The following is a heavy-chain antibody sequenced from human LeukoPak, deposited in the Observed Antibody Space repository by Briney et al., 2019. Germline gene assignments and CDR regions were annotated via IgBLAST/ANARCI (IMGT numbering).Heavy chain of an antibody. CDR1: GGTFSSYG. V-gene: IGHV1-18*01. J-gene: IGHJ6*02. D-gene: IGHD3-3*01. CDR2: ISAYNGNT. Sequence: ASVKVSCKASGGTFSSYGISWVRQAPGQGLEWMGWISAYNGNTNYAQKLQGRVTMTTDTSTSTAYMELRSLRSDDTAVYYCARVDPLGVRFLEWFADYYYGMDVWGQGTTVTVSS. CDR3: ARVDPLGVRFLEWFADYYYGMDV.